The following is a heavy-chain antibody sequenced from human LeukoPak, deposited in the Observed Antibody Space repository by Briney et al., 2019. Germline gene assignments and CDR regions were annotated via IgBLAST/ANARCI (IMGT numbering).Heavy chain of an antibody. CDR1: GYTFTGTY. V-gene: IGHV1-2*02. Sequence: ASVKVSCKASGYTFTGTYKHWVRKPPGQGLEWMGWINPNSGGTNYAQKFQGRVTMTRDTSISTAYMELSRLRSDDTAVYYCARGRHYYDSSGSTNWFDPWGQGTVVTVSS. D-gene: IGHD3-22*01. CDR2: INPNSGGT. J-gene: IGHJ5*02. CDR3: ARGRHYYDSSGSTNWFDP.